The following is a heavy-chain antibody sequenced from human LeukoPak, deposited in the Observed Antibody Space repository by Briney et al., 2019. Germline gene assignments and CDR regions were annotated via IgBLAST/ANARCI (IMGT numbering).Heavy chain of an antibody. D-gene: IGHD3-10*01. Sequence: GGSLRLSCAVSGFTVSGNYMSWIRQAPGKGLVWVSRINSDESSTTYADSVKGRFTISRDNAKNTLYLQMNSLRAEDTAVYYCARYYGSGTYAFDIWGQGTMVTVSS. CDR1: GFTVSGNY. CDR2: INSDESST. CDR3: ARYYGSGTYAFDI. V-gene: IGHV3-74*01. J-gene: IGHJ3*02.